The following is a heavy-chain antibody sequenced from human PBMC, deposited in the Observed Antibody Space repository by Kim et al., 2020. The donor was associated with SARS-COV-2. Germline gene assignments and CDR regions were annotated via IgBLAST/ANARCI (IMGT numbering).Heavy chain of an antibody. J-gene: IGHJ4*02. CDR1: GGSFSGYN. CDR2: INHSGNT. CDR3: ASRRGYGYGASVADY. V-gene: IGHV4-34*01. Sequence: SETLSLTCAVYGGSFSGYNWSWIRQPPGKGLEWIGEINHSGNTNYNPSLKSRVTISVDTSKNQFSLMLNSVTAADTAVYYCASRRGYGYGASVADYWGQGTLGTVSS. D-gene: IGHD5-18*01.